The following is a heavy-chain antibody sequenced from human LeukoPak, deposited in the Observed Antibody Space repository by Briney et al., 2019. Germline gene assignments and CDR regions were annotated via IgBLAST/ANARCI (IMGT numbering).Heavy chain of an antibody. Sequence: SETLSLTCAVYGGSFSVYYWSWIRQPPGKGLEWIGEINHSGSTNYNPSLKSRVTISVDTSKNQFSLKLSSVTAADTAVYYCARGPLYSSSRRLYMEVWGKGTTVTVSS. V-gene: IGHV4-34*01. D-gene: IGHD6-6*01. CDR2: INHSGST. J-gene: IGHJ6*03. CDR3: ARGPLYSSSRRLYMEV. CDR1: GGSFSVYY.